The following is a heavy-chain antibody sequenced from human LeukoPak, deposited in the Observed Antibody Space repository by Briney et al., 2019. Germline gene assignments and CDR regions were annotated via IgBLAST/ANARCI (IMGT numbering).Heavy chain of an antibody. CDR3: AKDYGERWRSSGWYGIGAFDI. V-gene: IGHV3-23*01. J-gene: IGHJ3*02. CDR2: ISGSGGST. CDR1: GFTFSSYA. D-gene: IGHD6-19*01. Sequence: GGSLRLSCAASGFTFSSYAMSWVRQAPGKGLEWVSAISGSGGSTYYADSVKGRFTISRDNSKNTLYLQMNSLRAEDTAVYYCAKDYGERWRSSGWYGIGAFDIWGQGTMVTVSS.